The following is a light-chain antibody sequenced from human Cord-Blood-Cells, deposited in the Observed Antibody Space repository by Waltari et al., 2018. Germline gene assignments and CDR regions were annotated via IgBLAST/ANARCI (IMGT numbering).Light chain of an antibody. CDR1: QSISSY. CDR3: QQSYSTPLT. Sequence: QMTQSPSSLSASVGDRVTITCRASQSISSYLNWYQQKPGKAPKRLIYAASSLQSGVPSRFSGSGSGTDFTLTISSLQPEDFATYYCQQSYSTPLTFGGGTKVEIK. V-gene: IGKV1-39*01. CDR2: AAS. J-gene: IGKJ4*01.